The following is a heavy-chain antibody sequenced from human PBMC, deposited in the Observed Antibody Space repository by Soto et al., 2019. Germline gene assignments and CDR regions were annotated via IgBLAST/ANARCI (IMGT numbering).Heavy chain of an antibody. V-gene: IGHV4-59*01. Sequence: SETLSLTYTVSGGSISTYYWSLIRRPPGKGLEWIGYIYNSGSTHSNPSLQSRVTISVDTSKNQFSLKLSSVTAADTAIYYCARARITMVREVIKYNMDVWGQGTTVTVSS. CDR2: IYNSGST. D-gene: IGHD3-10*01. CDR3: ARARITMVREVIKYNMDV. CDR1: GGSISTYY. J-gene: IGHJ6*02.